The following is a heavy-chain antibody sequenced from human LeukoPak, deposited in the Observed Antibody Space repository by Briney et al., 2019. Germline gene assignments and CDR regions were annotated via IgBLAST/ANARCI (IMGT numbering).Heavy chain of an antibody. Sequence: GASVKVSCKASGYTFTDYYMHWVRQAPGQGLEWMGCINLHSDKTDYAERFQGRVTMTTDTSINTAYMELSRLRSDDTAVYYCARGDIVVEPPAGDIDYWGQGTLVTVSS. J-gene: IGHJ4*02. CDR3: ARGDIVVEPPAGDIDY. CDR2: INLHSDKT. CDR1: GYTFTDYY. D-gene: IGHD2-2*01. V-gene: IGHV1-2*02.